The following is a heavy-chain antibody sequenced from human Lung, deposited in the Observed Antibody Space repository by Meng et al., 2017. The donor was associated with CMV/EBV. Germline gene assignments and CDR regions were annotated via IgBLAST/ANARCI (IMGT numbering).Heavy chain of an antibody. CDR1: NGSFSGYY. J-gene: IGHJ6*02. V-gene: IGHV4-34*01. CDR2: INHSGST. D-gene: IGHD2-2*01. Sequence: GSLRLXCAVYNGSFSGYYWSWIRQPPGKGLEWIGEINHSGSTNYNPSLESRVTISVDTSKNQFSLKLSSVTAADTAVYYCARWVAVVPAARYYFYYYGMDVWGQRTTVTVSS. CDR3: ARWVAVVPAARYYFYYYGMDV.